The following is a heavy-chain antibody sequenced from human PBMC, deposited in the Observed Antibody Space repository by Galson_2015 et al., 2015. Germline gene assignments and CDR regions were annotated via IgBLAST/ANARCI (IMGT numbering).Heavy chain of an antibody. D-gene: IGHD4-11*01. J-gene: IGHJ4*01. V-gene: IGHV3-23*01. CDR1: GFTFSSYD. CDR2: ISGSGGDT. Sequence: SLRLSCAASGFTFSSYDMSWVRQAPGKGLEWVSSISGSGGDTYYADSVKGRFTISRDNSKNSLYLQMNSLRAEDTAVYYCAKWQRAVTTNVDYWDNGSLGTVSS. CDR3: AKWQRAVTTNVDY.